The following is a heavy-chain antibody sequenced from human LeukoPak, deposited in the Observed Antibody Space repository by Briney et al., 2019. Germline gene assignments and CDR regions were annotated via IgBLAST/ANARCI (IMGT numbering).Heavy chain of an antibody. D-gene: IGHD3-10*01. Sequence: ASVKVSCKASGYTFTNYAVHWVRQAPGQRLEWMGWINAGNGNTEYSQNFQDRVTITRDTSATTAYMELSSLRSEDTAVYYCARGSYFYGSGSFMGSDYWGQGTLVTVSS. CDR1: GYTFTNYA. J-gene: IGHJ4*02. CDR3: ARGSYFYGSGSFMGSDY. V-gene: IGHV1-3*01. CDR2: INAGNGNT.